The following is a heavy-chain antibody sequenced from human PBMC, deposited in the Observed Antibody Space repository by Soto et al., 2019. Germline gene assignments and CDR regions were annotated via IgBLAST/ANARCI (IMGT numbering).Heavy chain of an antibody. V-gene: IGHV4-59*01. CDR3: ATGKIGWFDP. CDR2: IYYSGST. D-gene: IGHD1-26*01. CDR1: GXSISSYY. Sequence: SLTCTVSGXSISSYYWSWVRQPPGKGLEWIGYIYYSGSTNYNPSLKSRVTISVDTSKNQFSLKLSSVTAADTAVYYCATGKIGWFDPWGQGTLVTVSS. J-gene: IGHJ5*02.